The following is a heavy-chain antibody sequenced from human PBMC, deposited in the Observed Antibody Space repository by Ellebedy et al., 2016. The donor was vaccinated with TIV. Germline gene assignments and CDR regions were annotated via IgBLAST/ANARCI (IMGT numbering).Heavy chain of an antibody. J-gene: IGHJ4*02. CDR2: INNGGGST. V-gene: IGHV3-23*01. Sequence: GESLKISCAASEFTFSSYAMSWVRQAPGKGLEWVSTINNGGGSTYYADSVKGRFTISRDNSKNTLYLQMNSLRAEDTAVYYCSELLRGVPFDYWGQGTLVTVSS. CDR3: SELLRGVPFDY. CDR1: EFTFSSYA. D-gene: IGHD3-10*01.